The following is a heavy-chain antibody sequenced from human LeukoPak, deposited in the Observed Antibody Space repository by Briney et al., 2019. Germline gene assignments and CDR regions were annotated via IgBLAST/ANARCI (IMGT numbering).Heavy chain of an antibody. D-gene: IGHD6-13*01. J-gene: IGHJ4*02. V-gene: IGHV3-7*01. Sequence: GGSLRLSCAASGFTFTDWWMTWVRHLPGKGLEWVANIKPDGSDKYYVDSVKGRFTISRGNAQNSLYLQMNSLRAEDTAVYYCARGGYSSSWYWVYWGQGTLVTVSS. CDR1: GFTFTDWW. CDR2: IKPDGSDK. CDR3: ARGGYSSSWYWVY.